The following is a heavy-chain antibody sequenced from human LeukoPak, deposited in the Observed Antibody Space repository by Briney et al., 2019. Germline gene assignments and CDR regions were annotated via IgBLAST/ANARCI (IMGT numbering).Heavy chain of an antibody. CDR1: GGSITSSTYY. Sequence: SETLFLTCTVSGGSITSSTYYWGWIRQPPGKGLEWIGSIYYTGSTYYNPSLKSRVTISIDTSKNQFSLNLTSVTAADTAVYFCARDKIVRAAHDAFDIWGQGTMVTVSS. CDR3: ARDKIVRAAHDAFDI. V-gene: IGHV4-39*07. J-gene: IGHJ3*02. CDR2: IYYTGST. D-gene: IGHD3-10*01.